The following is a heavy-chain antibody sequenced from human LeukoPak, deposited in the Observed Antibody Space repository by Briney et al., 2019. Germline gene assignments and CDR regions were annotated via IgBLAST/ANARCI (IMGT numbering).Heavy chain of an antibody. Sequence: PGGSLRLPCAASGFTFSSYSMNWVRQAPGKGLEWVSSISSSSSYIYYADSVKGRFTISRDNAKNSLYLLMNSLRAEDTAVYYCARGGQQLVPDYFDYWGQGTLVTVSS. J-gene: IGHJ4*02. V-gene: IGHV3-21*01. CDR3: ARGGQQLVPDYFDY. CDR2: ISSSSSYI. CDR1: GFTFSSYS. D-gene: IGHD6-13*01.